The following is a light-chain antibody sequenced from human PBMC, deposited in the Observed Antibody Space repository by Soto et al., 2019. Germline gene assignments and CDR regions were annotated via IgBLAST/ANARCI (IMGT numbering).Light chain of an antibody. CDR3: QQYGSTPSIT. Sequence: EIVLTQSPGTLSLSPGERATLSCRASQSVTSNYLAWYQLKPGQAPRLLIYAASHTATGIPDRFSGSGSGTDFTLSISRLEPEDFAVYYCQQYGSTPSITFGQGTRLEMK. CDR1: QSVTSNY. V-gene: IGKV3-20*01. CDR2: AAS. J-gene: IGKJ5*01.